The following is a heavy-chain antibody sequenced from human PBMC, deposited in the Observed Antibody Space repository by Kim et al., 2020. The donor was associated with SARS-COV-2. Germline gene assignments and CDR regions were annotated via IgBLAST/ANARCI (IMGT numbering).Heavy chain of an antibody. V-gene: IGHV4-34*01. D-gene: IGHD3-10*01. J-gene: IGHJ4*02. Sequence: SRVTISVDTSKNQFSLKLSSVTAADTAVYYCARVQRESLLLWFGNAWFDYWGQGTLVTVSS. CDR3: ARVQRESLLLWFGNAWFDY.